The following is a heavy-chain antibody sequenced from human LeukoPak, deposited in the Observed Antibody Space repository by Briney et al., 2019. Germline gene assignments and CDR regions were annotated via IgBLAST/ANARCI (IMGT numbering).Heavy chain of an antibody. CDR2: ISGTGSTT. D-gene: IGHD6-13*01. CDR3: AKEGRYSSTWYDYFDY. Sequence: QPGGSLRLSCAASGFTFSSYAMNWVRQAPGKGLEWVSSISGTGSTTQYADSVKGRFTTSRDNSKNTLYLQMNSLRAEDTAVYYCAKEGRYSSTWYDYFDYWGQGTPVTVSS. CDR1: GFTFSSYA. J-gene: IGHJ4*02. V-gene: IGHV3-23*01.